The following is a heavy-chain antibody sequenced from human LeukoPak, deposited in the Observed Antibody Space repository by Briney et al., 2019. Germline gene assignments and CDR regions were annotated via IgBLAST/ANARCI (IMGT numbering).Heavy chain of an antibody. Sequence: SETLSLTCTVSGGSISSYYWSWIRQPPGKGLEWIGYIYYSGSTNYNPSLKSRVTISVDTSKNQFSLKLSSVTAADTAVYYCARDRVSGGPEAFDIWGQGTMVTVSS. J-gene: IGHJ3*02. CDR1: GGSISSYY. CDR2: IYYSGST. D-gene: IGHD3-10*01. V-gene: IGHV4-59*01. CDR3: ARDRVSGGPEAFDI.